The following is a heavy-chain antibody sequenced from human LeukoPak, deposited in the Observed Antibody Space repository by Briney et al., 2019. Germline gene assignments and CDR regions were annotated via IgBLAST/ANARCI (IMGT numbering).Heavy chain of an antibody. V-gene: IGHV3-21*01. CDR3: ASSAPSDI. CDR2: ISSSSSYI. Sequence: GGSLRLSCAASGFTFSSYSMDWARQAPGKGLEWVSSISSSSSYIYYADSVKGRFTISRDNAKHSLYLQVNSLRAEDTAVYYCASSAPSDIWGRGTMVTVSS. J-gene: IGHJ3*02. CDR1: GFTFSSYS.